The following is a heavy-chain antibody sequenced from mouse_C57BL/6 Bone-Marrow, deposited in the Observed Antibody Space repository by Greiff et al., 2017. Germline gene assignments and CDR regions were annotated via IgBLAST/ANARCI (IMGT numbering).Heavy chain of an antibody. CDR1: GYTFTDYY. CDR2: IYPGSGNT. J-gene: IGHJ2*01. CDR3: ARLPYYYGSSHFDY. D-gene: IGHD1-1*01. V-gene: IGHV1-76*01. Sequence: VQLQQSGAELVRPGASVKLSCKASGYTFTDYYINWVKQRPGQGLEWIARIYPGSGNTYYNEKFKGKATLTAEKSSSTAYMQLSSLTSEDSAVYFCARLPYYYGSSHFDYWGQGTTLTVSS.